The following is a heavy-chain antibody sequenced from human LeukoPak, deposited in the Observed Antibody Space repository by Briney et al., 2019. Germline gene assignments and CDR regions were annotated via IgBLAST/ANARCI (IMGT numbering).Heavy chain of an antibody. D-gene: IGHD6-19*01. CDR2: ISYDGSDK. CDR1: GFTFSNYA. CDR3: ASSVAATISHYYMDV. Sequence: GRSLRLSCAAPGFTFSNYAMHWVRQAPGKGLEWVAVISYDGSDKTYADSVKGRFTISRDNSKNTLYLQMNSLRAEDTAVYYCASSVAATISHYYMDVWGRGTTVIVSS. J-gene: IGHJ6*03. V-gene: IGHV3-30*04.